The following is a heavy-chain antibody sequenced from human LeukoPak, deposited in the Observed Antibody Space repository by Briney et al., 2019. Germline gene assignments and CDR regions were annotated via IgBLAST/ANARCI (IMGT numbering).Heavy chain of an antibody. D-gene: IGHD3-22*01. Sequence: GASVKVSCKASGGTFSKYTISWVRQRPGQGLEWMGWISAYNGNTNYAQKLQGRVTMTTDTSTGTAYMELRSLRSDDTAVYYCARANRGETGENYYDSNWGQGTLVTVSS. J-gene: IGHJ4*02. V-gene: IGHV1-18*01. CDR2: ISAYNGNT. CDR3: ARANRGETGENYYDSN. CDR1: GGTFSKYT.